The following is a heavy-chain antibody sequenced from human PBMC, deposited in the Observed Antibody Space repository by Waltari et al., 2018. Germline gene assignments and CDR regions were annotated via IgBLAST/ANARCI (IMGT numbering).Heavy chain of an antibody. J-gene: IGHJ4*02. Sequence: QVQLQQWGAGLLKPSETLSLTCAVYGGSFSGYYWSWIRQPPGKGLEWIGEINHSGSPHYNPSLKSRVTIAVDTSKNQFSLKLSSVTAADTAVYYCARARLPTALGPLPPARFDYWGQGTLVTVSS. CDR2: INHSGSP. CDR3: ARARLPTALGPLPPARFDY. V-gene: IGHV4-34*01. CDR1: GGSFSGYY. D-gene: IGHD5-12*01.